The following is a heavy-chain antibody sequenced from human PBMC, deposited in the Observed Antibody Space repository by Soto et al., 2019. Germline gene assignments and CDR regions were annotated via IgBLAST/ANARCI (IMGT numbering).Heavy chain of an antibody. CDR2: IYYSGST. Sequence: QLQLQESGPGLVKPSETLSLTCTVSGGSISSSSYYWGWIRQPPGKGLEWIGSIYYSGSTYYNPSFKSRVTISVDTSKNQYSLKLSSVTAADTAVYYCARQVIVVVPAASWLWYYYGMDVWGQGTTVTVSS. D-gene: IGHD2-2*01. J-gene: IGHJ6*02. CDR3: ARQVIVVVPAASWLWYYYGMDV. V-gene: IGHV4-39*01. CDR1: GGSISSSSYY.